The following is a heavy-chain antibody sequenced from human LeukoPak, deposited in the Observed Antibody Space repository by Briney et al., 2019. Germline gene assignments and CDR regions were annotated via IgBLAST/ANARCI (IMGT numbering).Heavy chain of an antibody. J-gene: IGHJ4*02. CDR3: ARDHDYSRAFDY. CDR2: ISSSSSYI. D-gene: IGHD4-11*01. CDR1: GFTFSSYS. Sequence: GGSLRLSCAASGFTFSSYSMNWVRQAPGKGLEWVSSISSSSSYIYYADSVKGRFTISRDNAKNSLYLQMNSLRAEDTAVYCCARDHDYSRAFDYWGQGTLVTVSS. V-gene: IGHV3-21*01.